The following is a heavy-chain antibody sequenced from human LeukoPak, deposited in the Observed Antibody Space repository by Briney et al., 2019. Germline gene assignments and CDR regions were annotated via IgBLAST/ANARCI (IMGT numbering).Heavy chain of an antibody. J-gene: IGHJ6*03. CDR2: ISAYNGNT. CDR1: GYTFTSYG. Sequence: ASVKVSCKASGYTFTSYGISWVRQAPGQGLEWMGWISAYNGNTNYAQKLQGRVTMTTDTSTSTAYMELRSLRSDDTAVYYCARVAAEVVGVPGAIGFGWLRRDYYYMDVWGKGTTVTVSS. D-gene: IGHD2-2*02. V-gene: IGHV1-18*01. CDR3: ARVAAEVVGVPGAIGFGWLRRDYYYMDV.